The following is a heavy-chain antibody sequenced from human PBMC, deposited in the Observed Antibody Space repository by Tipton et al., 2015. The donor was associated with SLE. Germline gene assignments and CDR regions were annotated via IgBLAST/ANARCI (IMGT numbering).Heavy chain of an antibody. CDR1: GGAISTFY. CDR3: ARRGWVDAFDI. D-gene: IGHD6-19*01. J-gene: IGHJ3*02. V-gene: IGHV4-4*07. Sequence: TLSLTCTVSGGAISTFYWSWIRQSAGKGPEWIGRIYSSGRTNYNPSLKSRVTISVDTSKNQFSLTLTSVTAADTAVYYCARRGWVDAFDIWGQGTMVIVSS. CDR2: IYSSGRT.